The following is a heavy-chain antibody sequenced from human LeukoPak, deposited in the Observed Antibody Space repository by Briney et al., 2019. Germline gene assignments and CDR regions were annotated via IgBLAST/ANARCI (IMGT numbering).Heavy chain of an antibody. D-gene: IGHD6-19*01. CDR1: GFTFSSYS. V-gene: IGHV3-21*01. J-gene: IGHJ3*02. Sequence: KPGGSLRLSCAASGFTFSSYSMNWVRQAPGKGLEWVSSISSSSSYIYYADSVKGRFTISRDNAKNSLYPQMNSLRAEDTAVYYCARGSPAGVAGQGVYAFDIWGQGTMVTVSS. CDR3: ARGSPAGVAGQGVYAFDI. CDR2: ISSSSSYI.